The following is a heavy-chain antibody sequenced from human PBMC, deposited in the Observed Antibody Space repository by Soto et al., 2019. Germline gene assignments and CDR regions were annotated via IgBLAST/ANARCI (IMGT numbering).Heavy chain of an antibody. CDR3: ARDPYCGGDCYSGNFDY. J-gene: IGHJ4*02. CDR1: GYTFTSYY. CDR2: INPSGGST. Sequence: ASVKVSCKASGYTFTSYYMHWVRQAPGQGLEWMGIINPSGGSTSYAQKFQGRVTMTRDTSTSTVYMELSSLRSEDTAVYYCARDPYCGGDCYSGNFDYWGQGTLVTVS. D-gene: IGHD2-21*02. V-gene: IGHV1-46*01.